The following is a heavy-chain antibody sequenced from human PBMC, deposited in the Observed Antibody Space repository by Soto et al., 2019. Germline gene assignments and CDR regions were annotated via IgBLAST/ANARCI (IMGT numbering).Heavy chain of an antibody. Sequence: EVQLVESGGGLVQPGESLRLSCAASRFTFTNYWMSWIRQAPGKGLEWVANIKADGSETYYVDSVKGRFTISRDNAQSSLYLQMNSLRGEDTAVYYCARGDYWDRSFDSWGQGTLVTVSS. CDR2: IKADGSET. J-gene: IGHJ5*01. D-gene: IGHD2-8*02. CDR1: RFTFTNYW. V-gene: IGHV3-7*01. CDR3: ARGDYWDRSFDS.